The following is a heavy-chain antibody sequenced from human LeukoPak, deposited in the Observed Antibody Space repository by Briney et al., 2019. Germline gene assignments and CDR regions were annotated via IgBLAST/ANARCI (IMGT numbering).Heavy chain of an antibody. CDR3: AKDRSVLMVYSWDY. V-gene: IGHV3-23*01. CDR2: ISGSGGST. J-gene: IGHJ4*02. Sequence: GGSLRLSCAVSGFTFSGFWMSWSRQAPGKGLEWVSVISGSGGSTYYADSVKGRFTISRDNSKNTLYLEMNSLRAEDTAVYYCAKDRSVLMVYSWDYWGQGALVTVSS. CDR1: GFTFSGFW. D-gene: IGHD2-8*01.